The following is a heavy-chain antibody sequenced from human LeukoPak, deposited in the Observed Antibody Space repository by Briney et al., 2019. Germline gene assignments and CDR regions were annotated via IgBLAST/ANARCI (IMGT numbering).Heavy chain of an antibody. D-gene: IGHD6-13*01. CDR3: ARGLSSSWYWFDT. CDR2: INTSGNI. J-gene: IGHJ5*02. V-gene: IGHV4-61*02. CDR1: GGSISSESYY. Sequence: SETLSLICTVSGGSISSESYYWSWIRQPAGKALEWIGRINTSGNINYNPSLKSRVTLSADTSNNQFSLKLSSLTAADTAVYYCARGLSSSWYWFDTWGQGTLVTVSS.